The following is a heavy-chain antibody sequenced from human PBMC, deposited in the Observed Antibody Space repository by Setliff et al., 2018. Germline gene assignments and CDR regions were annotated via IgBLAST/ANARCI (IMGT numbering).Heavy chain of an antibody. CDR2: FDPEDGET. CDR3: ARDRQYCTSLSCLNSYFYYYAMDF. D-gene: IGHD2-8*01. J-gene: IGHJ6*02. V-gene: IGHV1-69*10. Sequence: SVKVSCKASGGTFSSYAISWVRQAPGKGLEWMGGFDPEDGETIYAQKFQGRVTITRDTSASTAYMELSSLRSDDTAVYYCARDRQYCTSLSCLNSYFYYYAMDFWGQGTTVTVSS. CDR1: GGTFSSYA.